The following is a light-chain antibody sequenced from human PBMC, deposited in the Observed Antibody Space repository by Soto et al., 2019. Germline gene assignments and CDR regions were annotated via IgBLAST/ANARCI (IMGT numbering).Light chain of an antibody. CDR2: GNS. J-gene: IGLJ1*01. V-gene: IGLV1-40*01. CDR1: SSNIGADYD. CDR3: QSYDSSLSGTL. Sequence: QSVLTQPPSVSGAPGQRVTISCTGSSSNIGADYDVHWYQQLPGTAPKLLIYGNSNRPSGVPDRFSGSKSGTSASLAITGLQAEDEADYYCQSYDSSLSGTLFGTGTKVTVL.